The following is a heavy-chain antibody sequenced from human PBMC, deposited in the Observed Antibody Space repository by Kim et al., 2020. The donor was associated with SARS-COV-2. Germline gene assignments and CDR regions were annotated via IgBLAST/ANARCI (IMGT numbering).Heavy chain of an antibody. J-gene: IGHJ6*02. D-gene: IGHD7-27*01. CDR3: AKALGGRNYYGMDV. Sequence: GGSLRLSCAASGFTFSSYAMSWVRQAPGKGLEWVSAISGSGGSTYYADSVKGRFTISRDNSKNTLYLQMNSLRAEDTAVYYCAKALGGRNYYGMDVWGQGTTVTVSS. CDR2: ISGSGGST. V-gene: IGHV3-23*01. CDR1: GFTFSSYA.